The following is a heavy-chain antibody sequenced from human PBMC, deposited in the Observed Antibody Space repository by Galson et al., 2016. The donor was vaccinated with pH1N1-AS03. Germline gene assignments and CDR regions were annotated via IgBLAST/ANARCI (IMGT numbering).Heavy chain of an antibody. CDR2: ISGDASGT. Sequence: SLRLSCAASGFTFSDYAMHWVRQAPGKGLEYVSAISGDASGTYYANSVKGRFTISRDNSKNTVYLQMGSLRAEDMAVYYCARRRSYYDFWSGYSDYWGQGTLVTVSS. CDR3: ARRRSYYDFWSGYSDY. V-gene: IGHV3-64*01. CDR1: GFTFSDYA. D-gene: IGHD3-3*01. J-gene: IGHJ4*02.